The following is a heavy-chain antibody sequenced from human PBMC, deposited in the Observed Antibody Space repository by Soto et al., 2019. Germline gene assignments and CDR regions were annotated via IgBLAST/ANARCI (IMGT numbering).Heavy chain of an antibody. CDR1: GGTFSSYA. CDR2: IIPIFGTA. Sequence: GASVKVSCKASGGTFSSYAISWVRQAPGQGLEWMGGIIPIFGTANYAQKFQGRVTITADKSTSTAYMELSSLRSEDTAVYYCARGRFLEWLSTDYWGQGTLVTVSS. D-gene: IGHD3-3*01. V-gene: IGHV1-69*06. J-gene: IGHJ4*02. CDR3: ARGRFLEWLSTDY.